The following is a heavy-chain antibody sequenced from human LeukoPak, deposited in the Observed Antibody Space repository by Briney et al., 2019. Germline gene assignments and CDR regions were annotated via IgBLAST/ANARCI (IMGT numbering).Heavy chain of an antibody. D-gene: IGHD3-10*01. CDR3: ARERGYIDY. Sequence: GGSLRLSCAASGFTFSFFGIKWVRRAPGKGLEWISYISAGGTTIQYADSVMGRFNISRDDAKNSLYLHMNRLRDEDTAMYYCARERGYIDYWGQGSLVTVSS. J-gene: IGHJ4*02. CDR2: ISAGGTTI. V-gene: IGHV3-48*02. CDR1: GFTFSFFG.